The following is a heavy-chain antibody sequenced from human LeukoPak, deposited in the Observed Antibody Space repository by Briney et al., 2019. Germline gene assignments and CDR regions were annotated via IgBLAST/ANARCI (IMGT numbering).Heavy chain of an antibody. Sequence: GESLQISCKGSGYSFTSYWIGWVRQMPGKGLEWMGIIYPGDSDTRYSPSFQGQVTISADKSISTAYLQWSSLKASDTAMYYCARQDYYDSSGYYYTLFDYWGQGTLVTVSS. V-gene: IGHV5-51*01. CDR2: IYPGDSDT. D-gene: IGHD3-22*01. J-gene: IGHJ4*02. CDR3: ARQDYYDSSGYYYTLFDY. CDR1: GYSFTSYW.